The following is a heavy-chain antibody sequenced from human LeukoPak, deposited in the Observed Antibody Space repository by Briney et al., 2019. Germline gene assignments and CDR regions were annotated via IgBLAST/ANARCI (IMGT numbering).Heavy chain of an antibody. J-gene: IGHJ4*02. CDR2: ISGSGGST. CDR1: GFTFSSYA. Sequence: GGSLRLSCAASGFTFSSYAMSWVRQAPGKGLEWVSAISGSGGSTYYADSVKGRFTISRDNSKNTLYLQMNSLRAEDTAVYYCAKDRRGMITFGGVVNQWGQGTLVTVSS. D-gene: IGHD3-16*01. V-gene: IGHV3-23*01. CDR3: AKDRRGMITFGGVVNQ.